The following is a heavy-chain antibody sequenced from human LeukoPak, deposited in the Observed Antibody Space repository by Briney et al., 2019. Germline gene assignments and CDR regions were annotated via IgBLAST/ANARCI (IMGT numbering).Heavy chain of an antibody. CDR3: ARTQTIFRGSYDY. J-gene: IGHJ4*02. D-gene: IGHD4/OR15-4a*01. Sequence: PSETLSLTCAVSGGSISSGGYSWSWIRQPPGKGLEWIGYIYHSGSTYYNPSLKSRVTISVDRSKNQFSLKLSSVTAADTAVYYCARTQTIFRGSYDYWGQGTLVTVSS. CDR1: GGSISSGGYS. V-gene: IGHV4-30-2*01. CDR2: IYHSGST.